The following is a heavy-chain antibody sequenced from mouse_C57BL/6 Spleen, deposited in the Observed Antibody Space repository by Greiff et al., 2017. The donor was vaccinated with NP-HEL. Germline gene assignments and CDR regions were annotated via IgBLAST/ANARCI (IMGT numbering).Heavy chain of an antibody. J-gene: IGHJ4*01. CDR3: ARGGYRYDMDY. V-gene: IGHV1-52*01. Sequence: VQLQQPGAELVRPGSSVKLSCKASGYTFTSYWMHWVKQRPIQGLEWIGNIDPSDSETHYNQKFKDKATLTVDKSSSTAYMQLSSLTSEDSAVYYCARGGYRYDMDYWGQGTSVTVSS. CDR1: GYTFTSYW. CDR2: IDPSDSET. D-gene: IGHD2-2*01.